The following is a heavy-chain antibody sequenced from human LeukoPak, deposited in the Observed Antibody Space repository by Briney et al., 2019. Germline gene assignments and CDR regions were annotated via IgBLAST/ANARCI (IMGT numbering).Heavy chain of an antibody. J-gene: IGHJ6*02. CDR1: GGSISSDY. CDR3: SRAPGQWLGTGMDV. CDR2: IYYSGNT. V-gene: IGHV4-59*01. D-gene: IGHD6-19*01. Sequence: SETLSLTCTVSGGSISSDYWNWIRQPPGKALDWIGYIYYSGNTNYNPSLESRVTISVDPSKTQFSLTLTSVTAADTAVYYCSRAPGQWLGTGMDVWGQRTTVTVSS.